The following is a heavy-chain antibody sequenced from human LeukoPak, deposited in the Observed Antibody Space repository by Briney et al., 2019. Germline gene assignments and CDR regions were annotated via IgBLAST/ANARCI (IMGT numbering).Heavy chain of an antibody. CDR1: GDSVSSNSAT. CDR3: ARDPQSYNWYFDL. Sequence: SQTLSLTRAISGDSVSSNSATWNWIRQSPSRGLEWLGRTYYKSKWYSDYAVSVKSRITIDPDTSRNQFSLHLNSVSPEDTALYYCARDPQSYNWYFDLWGRGTLVTVSS. D-gene: IGHD1-14*01. CDR2: TYYKSKWYS. V-gene: IGHV6-1*01. J-gene: IGHJ2*01.